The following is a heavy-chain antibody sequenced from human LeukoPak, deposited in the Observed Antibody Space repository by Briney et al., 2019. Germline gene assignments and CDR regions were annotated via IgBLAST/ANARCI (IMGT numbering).Heavy chain of an antibody. D-gene: IGHD5-12*01. CDR1: GFTFSSYW. J-gene: IGHJ4*02. V-gene: IGHV3-7*01. CDR2: IKQDGSEK. Sequence: PGGSLRLSCAASGFTFSSYWMSWVRQAPGKGLEWVANIKQDGSEKYYVDSVKGRFTISRDNAKNSLYLQMNSLRAEDTAVYYCARDSGVVATIYFDYWGQGTLVTVSS. CDR3: ARDSGVVATIYFDY.